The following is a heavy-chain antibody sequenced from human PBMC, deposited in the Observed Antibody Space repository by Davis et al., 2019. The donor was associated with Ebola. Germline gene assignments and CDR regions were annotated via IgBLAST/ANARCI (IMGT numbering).Heavy chain of an antibody. CDR3: ARQETSSTWAFDY. V-gene: IGHV4-34*01. J-gene: IGHJ4*02. Sequence: PSETLSLTCAVYGGSFSGHYWSWICQSPWKGLEWIGEINHRGSTNYNPSLKSRVTISIDTSKNQFSLKLSSVTAADTAVYYCARQETSSTWAFDYWGQGTLVTVSS. D-gene: IGHD6-13*01. CDR2: INHRGST. CDR1: GGSFSGHY.